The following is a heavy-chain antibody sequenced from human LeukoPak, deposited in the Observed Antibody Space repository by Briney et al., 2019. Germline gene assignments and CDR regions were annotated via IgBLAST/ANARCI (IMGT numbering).Heavy chain of an antibody. D-gene: IGHD2-2*01. CDR1: GFTFSSYG. CDR2: IWYDGSNK. Sequence: GGSLRLSCAASGFTFSSYGMHWVRQAPGKGLEWVAVIWYDGSNKYYADSVKGRFTISRDNSKNTLYLQMNSLRAEDTAMYYCARAEVPAAIKSGAFDIWGQGTMVTVSS. CDR3: ARAEVPAAIKSGAFDI. V-gene: IGHV3-33*01. J-gene: IGHJ3*02.